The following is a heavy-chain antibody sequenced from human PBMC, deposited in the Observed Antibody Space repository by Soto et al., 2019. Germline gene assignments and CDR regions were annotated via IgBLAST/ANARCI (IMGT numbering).Heavy chain of an antibody. D-gene: IGHD6-19*01. J-gene: IGHJ4*02. V-gene: IGHV3-23*02. CDR2: ISGSGGRI. Sequence: EVQLLESGGGLVQPGGSLRLSCAASGFTFYRYDMFWVRQTPRRGLEWVSFISGSGGRIEYGDFVRGRFTASRDNAEDTLSLQINSLAFDDTGVYYCVRRGSETGWYYDQWGQGTLVAVSS. CDR1: GFTFYRYD. CDR3: VRRGSETGWYYDQ.